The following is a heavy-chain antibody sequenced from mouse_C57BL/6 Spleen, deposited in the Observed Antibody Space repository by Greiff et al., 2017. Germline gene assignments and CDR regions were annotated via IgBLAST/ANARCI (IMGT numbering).Heavy chain of an antibody. CDR2: IHPNSGST. J-gene: IGHJ4*01. CDR1: GYTFTSYW. CDR3: ARGDYGSSYYYAMDD. Sequence: VKLQQPGAELVKPGASVKLSCKASGYTFTSYWMHWVKQRPGQGLEWIGMIHPNSGSTNYNEKFKSKATLTVDKSSSTAYMQLSSLTSEDSAVYYCARGDYGSSYYYAMDDWGQGTSVTVSS. V-gene: IGHV1-64*01. D-gene: IGHD1-1*01.